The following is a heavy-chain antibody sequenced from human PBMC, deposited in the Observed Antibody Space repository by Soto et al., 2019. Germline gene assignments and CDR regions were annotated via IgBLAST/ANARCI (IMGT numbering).Heavy chain of an antibody. CDR2: IYYSGST. J-gene: IGHJ6*03. CDR3: ARLAPGYMDV. CDR1: GGSISSYY. Sequence: SETLSLTCTVSGGSISSYYWSWIRQPPGKGLEWIGYIYYSGSTNYNPSLKSRVTISVDTSKNQFSLKLSSVTAADTAVYYCARLAPGYMDVWGKGITVTVSS. D-gene: IGHD2-21*01. V-gene: IGHV4-59*08.